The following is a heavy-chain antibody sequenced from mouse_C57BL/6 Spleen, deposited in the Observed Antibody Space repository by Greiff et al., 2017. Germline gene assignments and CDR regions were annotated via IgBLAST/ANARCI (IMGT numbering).Heavy chain of an antibody. CDR2: INPSTGGT. D-gene: IGHD4-1*01. V-gene: IGHV1-42*01. CDR1: GYSFTGYY. Sequence: EVQLQQSGPELVKPGASVKISCKASGYSFTGYYMNWVKQSPEKSLEWIGEINPSTGGTTYNQKFKAKATLTVDKSSSTAYMQLKSLTSEDSAVYYCARWLTGTGAMDYWGQGTSVTVSS. J-gene: IGHJ4*01. CDR3: ARWLTGTGAMDY.